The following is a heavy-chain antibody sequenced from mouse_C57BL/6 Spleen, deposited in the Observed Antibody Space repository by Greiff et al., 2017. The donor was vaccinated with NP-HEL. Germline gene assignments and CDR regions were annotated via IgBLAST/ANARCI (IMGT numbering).Heavy chain of an antibody. V-gene: IGHV1-53*01. Sequence: QVHVKQSGTELVKPGASVKLSCKASGYTFTSYWMHWVKQRPGQGLEWIGNINPSNGGTNYNEKFKSKATLTVDKSSSTAYMQLSSLTSEDSAVYYCARRYYGSHYYAMDYWGQGTSVTVSS. D-gene: IGHD1-1*01. CDR1: GYTFTSYW. J-gene: IGHJ4*01. CDR2: INPSNGGT. CDR3: ARRYYGSHYYAMDY.